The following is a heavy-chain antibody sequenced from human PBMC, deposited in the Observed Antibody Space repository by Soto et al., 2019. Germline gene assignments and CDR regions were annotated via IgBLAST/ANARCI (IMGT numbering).Heavy chain of an antibody. V-gene: IGHV4-34*01. J-gene: IGHJ3*02. CDR2: INHSGST. D-gene: IGHD3-22*01. Sequence: SETLSLTCAVYGGSFSGYYWSWIRQPPGKGLEWIGEINHSGSTNYNPSLKSRVTISVDTSKNQFSLKLSSVTAADTAVYYCAKYLLYYYDSSGSPYDVFVIWGQGTMATV. CDR1: GGSFSGYY. CDR3: AKYLLYYYDSSGSPYDVFVI.